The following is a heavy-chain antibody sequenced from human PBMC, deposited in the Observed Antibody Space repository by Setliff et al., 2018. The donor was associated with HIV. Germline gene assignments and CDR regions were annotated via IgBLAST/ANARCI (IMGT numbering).Heavy chain of an antibody. J-gene: IGHJ4*02. D-gene: IGHD5-18*01. CDR1: GGSVSSDNYY. CDR3: ARRYSYGFGY. Sequence: NLPETLSLTCTVSGGSVSSDNYYWSWIRQHPGKGLEWIGYIYYRGSTYYNPSLRSRVTISADTSKNQFSLRLSSVIAADTAVYYCARRYSYGFGYWGQGTLVTVSS. V-gene: IGHV4-30-4*08. CDR2: IYYRGST.